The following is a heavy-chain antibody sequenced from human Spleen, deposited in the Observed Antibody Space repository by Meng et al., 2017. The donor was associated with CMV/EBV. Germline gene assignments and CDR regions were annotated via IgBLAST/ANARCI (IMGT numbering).Heavy chain of an antibody. CDR1: GFTFSSYG. Sequence: GGSLRLSCAASGFTFSSYGMHWVRQAPGKGLEWVAFIRYDGSNKYYADSVKGRFTISRDNSKNTLYLQMNSLRAEDTAVYYCAKHVRGQDFGAFDIWGQGTMVTVSS. CDR2: IRYDGSNK. V-gene: IGHV3-30*02. J-gene: IGHJ3*02. D-gene: IGHD3-16*01. CDR3: AKHVRGQDFGAFDI.